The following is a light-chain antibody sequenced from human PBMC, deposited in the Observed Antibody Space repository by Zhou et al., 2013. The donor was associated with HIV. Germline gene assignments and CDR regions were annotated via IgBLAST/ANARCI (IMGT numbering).Light chain of an antibody. CDR3: QQYQDWPIT. CDR1: QSIGNN. J-gene: IGKJ5*01. CDR2: GAS. Sequence: EIVMTQSPATLSVSPGERVTLSCRASQSIGNNLAWYQQKPGQAPRLLMSGASTRATGIPVRFSGSGSGTEFTLTINSMQSEDFAVYYCQQYQDWPITFGQGTRLEIK. V-gene: IGKV3-15*01.